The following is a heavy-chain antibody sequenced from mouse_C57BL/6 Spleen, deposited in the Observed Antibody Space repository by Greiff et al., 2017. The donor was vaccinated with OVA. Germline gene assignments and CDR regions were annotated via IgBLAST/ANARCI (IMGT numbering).Heavy chain of an antibody. V-gene: IGHV1-53*01. CDR3: ARSDGYYDDYAMDY. Sequence: QVQLKQSGTELVKPGASVKLSCKASGYTFTSYWMHWVKQRPGQGLEWIGNINPSNGGTNYNEKFKSKATLTVDKSSSTAYMQLSSLTSEDSAVYYCARSDGYYDDYAMDYWGQGTSVTVSS. CDR2: INPSNGGT. J-gene: IGHJ4*01. CDR1: GYTFTSYW. D-gene: IGHD2-3*01.